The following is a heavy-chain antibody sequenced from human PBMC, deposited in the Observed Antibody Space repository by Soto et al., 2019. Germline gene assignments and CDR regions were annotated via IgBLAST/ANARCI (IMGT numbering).Heavy chain of an antibody. Sequence: QVQLVESGGGVVQPGRSLRLSCAASGFTFSSYAMHWVRQAPGKGLEWVAVISYDGSNKYYADAVKGRFTISRDNSKSTQYQQWNGWRAEDTSVYYCATDRAYCSGGGCYSGRYYYYGMDVWGQGTTVTVSS. CDR3: ATDRAYCSGGGCYSGRYYYYGMDV. CDR1: GFTFSSYA. CDR2: ISYDGSNK. J-gene: IGHJ6*02. V-gene: IGHV3-30-3*01. D-gene: IGHD2-15*01.